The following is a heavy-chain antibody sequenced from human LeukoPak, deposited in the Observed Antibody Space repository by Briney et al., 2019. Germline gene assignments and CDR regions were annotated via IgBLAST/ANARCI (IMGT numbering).Heavy chain of an antibody. V-gene: IGHV3-15*01. CDR3: TTLQMYYYDSSGYYFFDY. J-gene: IGHJ4*02. CDR1: GFTFNNAW. Sequence: GGSLRLSCAAFGFTFNNAWMNWVRQAPGKGLEWVGRIKSKTDGGTTEYAAPVRGRFTISRDDSRNTLHLQMNSLKTEDTAVYYCTTLQMYYYDSSGYYFFDYWGQGTLVTISS. CDR2: IKSKTDGGTT. D-gene: IGHD3-22*01.